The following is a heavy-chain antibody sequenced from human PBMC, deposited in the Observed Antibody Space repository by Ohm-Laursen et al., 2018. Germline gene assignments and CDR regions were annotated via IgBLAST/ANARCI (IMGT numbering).Heavy chain of an antibody. CDR2: IYYSGST. D-gene: IGHD3-22*01. CDR3: AREGYYDSSGYTFDY. V-gene: IGHV4-59*01. J-gene: IGHJ4*02. CDR1: GGSISSYY. Sequence: SDTLSLTCTVSGGSISSYYWSWIRQPPGKGLEWIGYIYYSGSTNYNPSLKSRVTISVDTSKNQFSLKLSSVTAADTAVYYCAREGYYDSSGYTFDYWGQGTLVTVSS.